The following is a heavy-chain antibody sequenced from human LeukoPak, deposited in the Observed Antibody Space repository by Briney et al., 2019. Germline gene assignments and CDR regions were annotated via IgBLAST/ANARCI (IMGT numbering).Heavy chain of an antibody. CDR3: ARDGPPSYYYDSRSDYFDY. J-gene: IGHJ4*02. Sequence: PVKVFCKASGGTFSSYAISWVRQAPGQGLEWMGGIIPIFGTANYAQKFQGRVTITADESTSTAYMELSSLRSEDTAVYYCARDGPPSYYYDSRSDYFDYWGQGTLVTVSS. D-gene: IGHD3-22*01. CDR2: IIPIFGTA. CDR1: GGTFSSYA. V-gene: IGHV1-69*13.